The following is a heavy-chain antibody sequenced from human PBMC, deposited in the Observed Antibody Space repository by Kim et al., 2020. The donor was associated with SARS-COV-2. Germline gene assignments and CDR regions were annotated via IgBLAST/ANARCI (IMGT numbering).Heavy chain of an antibody. Sequence: SVKVSCKASGGTFSSYAISWVRQAPGQGLEWMGGIIPIFGTANYAQKFQGRVTITADESTSTAYMELSSLRSEDTAVYYCASLISSARGRRQGGYYYGMDVWGQGTTVTVSS. V-gene: IGHV1-69*13. J-gene: IGHJ6*02. D-gene: IGHD3-10*01. CDR3: ASLISSARGRRQGGYYYGMDV. CDR1: GGTFSSYA. CDR2: IIPIFGTA.